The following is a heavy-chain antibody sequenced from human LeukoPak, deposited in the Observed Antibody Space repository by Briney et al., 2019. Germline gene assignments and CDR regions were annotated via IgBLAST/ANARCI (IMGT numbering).Heavy chain of an antibody. V-gene: IGHV3-21*01. CDR1: GFTFSSYS. Sequence: GGSLRLSCAASGFTFSSYSMNWVRQAPGKGLEWVSYISSSRNYIFYADSVKGRFTISRDNAKNSLCLQMNSLRAEDTAVYYCAGDPYYYDSSGYYGEGFDYWGQGTLVTVSS. CDR3: AGDPYYYDSSGYYGEGFDY. D-gene: IGHD3-22*01. J-gene: IGHJ4*02. CDR2: ISSSRNYI.